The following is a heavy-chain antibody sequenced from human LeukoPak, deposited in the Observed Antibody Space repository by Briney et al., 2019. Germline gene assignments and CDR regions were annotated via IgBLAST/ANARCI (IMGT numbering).Heavy chain of an antibody. V-gene: IGHV1-18*01. CDR2: ISAYSGNT. CDR1: GYTFTSYG. D-gene: IGHD2-2*01. J-gene: IGHJ6*02. Sequence: ASVEVSCKASGYTFTSYGISWVRQAPGQGLEWMGWISAYSGNTNYAQKLQGRVTMTTDTSTSTAYMELRSLRSDDTAVYYCALIVVVPAAMNYYYYYGMDVWGQGTTVTVSS. CDR3: ALIVVVPAAMNYYYYYGMDV.